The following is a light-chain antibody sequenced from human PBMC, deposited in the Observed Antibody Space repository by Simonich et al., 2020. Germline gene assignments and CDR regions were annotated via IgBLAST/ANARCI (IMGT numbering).Light chain of an antibody. CDR2: DAS. CDR1: QSVSSIY. J-gene: IGKJ1*01. V-gene: IGKV3D-20*01. Sequence: EIVLTQSPGTLSLSPGERATLSCRASQSVSSIYLAWYQQKPCLAPRLLISDASSRATGIPDRFSGSGSGTDFTLTISRLEPEDFAVYYCQQYGSSRTFGQGTKVEIK. CDR3: QQYGSSRT.